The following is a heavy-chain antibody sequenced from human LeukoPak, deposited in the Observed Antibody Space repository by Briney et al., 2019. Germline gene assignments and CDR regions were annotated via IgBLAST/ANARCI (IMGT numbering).Heavy chain of an antibody. J-gene: IGHJ4*02. CDR3: ARGGKPYYYDSSGYYKPNEF. Sequence: GASVKVSCKASGYTFTGYYMHWVRQAPGQGLEWMGWINPNSGGTNYAQKFQGRVTMTRDTSISTAYMELSRLRSDDTAVYYCARGGKPYYYDSSGYYKPNEFWGQGTLVTVSS. CDR2: INPNSGGT. D-gene: IGHD3-22*01. V-gene: IGHV1-2*02. CDR1: GYTFTGYY.